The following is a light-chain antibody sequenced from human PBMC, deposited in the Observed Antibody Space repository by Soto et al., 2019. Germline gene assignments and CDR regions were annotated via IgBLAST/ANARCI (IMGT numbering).Light chain of an antibody. CDR3: QQYNSYSPGT. Sequence: EIVLTQSPGTLSLSPGERATLSFMAVQSVSSNNLVWYQQKPGQAPRLLIYGASYRAAGIPDRFSGSGSGTEFTLTISSLQPDDFATYYCQQYNSYSPGTFGQGTKVDIK. J-gene: IGKJ1*01. V-gene: IGKV3-20*01. CDR2: GAS. CDR1: QSVSSNN.